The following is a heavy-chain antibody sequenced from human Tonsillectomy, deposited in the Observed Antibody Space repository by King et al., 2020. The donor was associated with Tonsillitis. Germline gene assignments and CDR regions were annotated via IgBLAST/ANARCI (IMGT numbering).Heavy chain of an antibody. Sequence: VQLVESGGGVVQPGRSLRLSCAASGFTFSNYSMHWVRQAPGKGLEWVAVISYDGINKNFADSVKGRFTISRDNSQNTMYLQVTSLRVEDTAVYYCARGVDEWGTDYWGQGTLVTVSS. D-gene: IGHD3-16*01. CDR2: ISYDGINK. CDR1: GFTFSNYS. V-gene: IGHV3-30*01. CDR3: ARGVDEWGTDY. J-gene: IGHJ4*02.